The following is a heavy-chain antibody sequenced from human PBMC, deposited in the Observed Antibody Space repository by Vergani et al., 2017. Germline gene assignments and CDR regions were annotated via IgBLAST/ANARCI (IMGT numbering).Heavy chain of an antibody. D-gene: IGHD1-26*01. CDR3: ASAGPSGGWFDP. CDR1: GGTFSSYT. CDR2: IIPILGIA. J-gene: IGHJ5*02. V-gene: IGHV1-69*02. Sequence: VQSGDEVKKPGASVKVSCKTSGGTFSSYTISWVRQAPGQGLEWMGRIIPILGIANYAQKFQGRVTITADKSTSTAYMELSSLRSEDTAVYYCASAGPSGGWFDPWGLGTLVTVSS.